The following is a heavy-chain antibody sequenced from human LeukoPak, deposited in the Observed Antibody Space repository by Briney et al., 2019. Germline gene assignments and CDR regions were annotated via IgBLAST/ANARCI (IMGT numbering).Heavy chain of an antibody. V-gene: IGHV3-30*02. CDR1: GFTFSSYG. D-gene: IGHD1-26*01. Sequence: GGSLRLSCTASGFTFSSYGMHWVRQAPGKGLEWVAFIRYDGSNKYYADSVKGRFTISRDNSKNTLYLQMNSLRAEDTAVYYCAKDGSGGAKNWFDPWGQGTLVTVSS. CDR2: IRYDGSNK. J-gene: IGHJ5*02. CDR3: AKDGSGGAKNWFDP.